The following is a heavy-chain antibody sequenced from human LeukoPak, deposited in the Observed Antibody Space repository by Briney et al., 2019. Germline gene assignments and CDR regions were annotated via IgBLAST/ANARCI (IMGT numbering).Heavy chain of an antibody. CDR1: GFTFTTYS. V-gene: IGHV3-21*01. CDR3: ARGHTAVTRHFDF. CDR2: ISSGSSAI. D-gene: IGHD4-17*01. J-gene: IGHJ4*02. Sequence: GGSLRLSCEASGFTFTTYSMTWVRQAPGKGLEWVSIISSGSSAIFSADALKGRFTISRDDAKDLLYLDMNSLRAEDTAVYYCARGHTAVTRHFDFWGQGTLVTASS.